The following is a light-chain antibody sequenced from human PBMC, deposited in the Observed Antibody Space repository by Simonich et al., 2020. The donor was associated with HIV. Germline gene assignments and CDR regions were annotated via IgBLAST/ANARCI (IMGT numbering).Light chain of an antibody. Sequence: IVLTQSPATLSLSPGERVTLSCRASQSISNNLAWYQQKPGQAPRLLIYGVSTRATGIPARFSGSGSGTEFTLTVSSLQSEDFAVYYCQQYNYWYTFGQGTKLEIK. CDR2: GVS. CDR1: QSISNN. V-gene: IGKV3-15*01. CDR3: QQYNYWYT. J-gene: IGKJ2*01.